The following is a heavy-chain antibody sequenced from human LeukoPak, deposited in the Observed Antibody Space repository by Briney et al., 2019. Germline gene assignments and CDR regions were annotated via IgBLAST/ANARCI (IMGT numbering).Heavy chain of an antibody. CDR3: AELGITMIGGI. Sequence: PGGSLRLSCAASGFTFSSYEMNWVRQVPGKGLERVSYISSSGSTIYYADSVKGRFTISRDNAKNSLYLQMNSLRAEDTAVYYCAELGITMIGGIWGKGTTVTISS. D-gene: IGHD3-10*02. CDR1: GFTFSSYE. V-gene: IGHV3-48*03. J-gene: IGHJ6*04. CDR2: ISSSGSTI.